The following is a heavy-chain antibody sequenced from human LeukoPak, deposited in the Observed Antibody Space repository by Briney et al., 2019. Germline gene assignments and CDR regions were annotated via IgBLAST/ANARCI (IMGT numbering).Heavy chain of an antibody. J-gene: IGHJ4*02. V-gene: IGHV3-48*03. Sequence: GGSLRLSCAASGFTFSDYEMNWVRQAPGKGLEWVSCISTSGNTIYYADSLKGRFTVSRDNARNSLYLQVNSLRAEDTAIYYCARDGPGYSFDYWGQGTLVTVSS. CDR1: GFTFSDYE. D-gene: IGHD5-18*01. CDR3: ARDGPGYSFDY. CDR2: ISTSGNTI.